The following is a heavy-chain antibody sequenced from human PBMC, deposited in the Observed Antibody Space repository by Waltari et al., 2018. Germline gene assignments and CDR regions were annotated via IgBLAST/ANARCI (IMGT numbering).Heavy chain of an antibody. V-gene: IGHV3-7*04. J-gene: IGHJ5*02. Sequence: EVQLVASGGGLVQPGGSMRLSCAAPGFPCRNYWMSWVRQAPGKGLEWVANIIQDGSAKYYVDSVRGRFTISRDNAKNSLYLQMNSLRAEDTAVYYCARDLFNVGDYDLGPWGQGTLVTVSS. CDR3: ARDLFNVGDYDLGP. D-gene: IGHD3-3*01. CDR2: IIQDGSAK. CDR1: GFPCRNYW.